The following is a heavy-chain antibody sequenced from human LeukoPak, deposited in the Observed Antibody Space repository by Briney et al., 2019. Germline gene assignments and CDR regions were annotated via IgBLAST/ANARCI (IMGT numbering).Heavy chain of an antibody. CDR3: AREAYVVVPAAMSWFDP. D-gene: IGHD2-2*01. J-gene: IGHJ5*02. CDR1: GYTFTGYY. CDR2: INPNSGGT. V-gene: IGHV1-2*02. Sequence: TVKLSCKASGYTFTGYYMHWVRQAPGQGLEWMRWINPNSGGTNYAQKFQGRVTMARDTSISTAYMELSRLRSDDTAVYYCAREAYVVVPAAMSWFDPWGQGTLVTVSS.